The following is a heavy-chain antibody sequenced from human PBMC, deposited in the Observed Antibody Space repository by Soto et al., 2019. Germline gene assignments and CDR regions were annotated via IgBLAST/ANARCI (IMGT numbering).Heavy chain of an antibody. CDR3: ARDDVLCDGGRCYGVPLDV. V-gene: IGHV3-7*04. CDR2: IKPDGREK. D-gene: IGHD2-15*01. J-gene: IGHJ6*04. Sequence: GGSLRLSCAASGFTFSPYWMSWVRQAPGKGLEWVANIKPDGREKDYVDSVKGRFTISRDNGDNSLYLQMNSLRAEDTAVYYCARDDVLCDGGRCYGVPLDVWGKGTTVTVSS. CDR1: GFTFSPYW.